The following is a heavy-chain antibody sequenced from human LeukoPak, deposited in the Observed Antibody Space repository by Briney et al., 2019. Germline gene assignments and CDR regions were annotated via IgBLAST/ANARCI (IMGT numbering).Heavy chain of an antibody. CDR3: AKGTTYDSNADYYFDY. D-gene: IGHD3-22*01. V-gene: IGHV3-23*01. CDR1: GFTFSSHG. J-gene: IGHJ4*02. CDR2: ISPSADIT. Sequence: GGPLRLSCAASGFTFSSHGMNWVRQAPGKGLEWISGISPSADITYYADSVKGRFTISRDNSENTVYLHMSSLRAGDTAVYHCAKGTTYDSNADYYFDYWGQGTLVTVSS.